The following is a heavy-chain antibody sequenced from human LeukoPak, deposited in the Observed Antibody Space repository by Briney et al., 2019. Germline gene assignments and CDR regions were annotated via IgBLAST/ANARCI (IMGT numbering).Heavy chain of an antibody. CDR1: RLTFNIHW. CDR2: TNTDGSST. J-gene: IGHJ4*02. Sequence: PGGSLRLPCAAPRLTFNIHWMHWVRQAPGKGWVCLSRTNTDGSSTDTVDTVTGRFTISRDNANNTLYLQMNSLRVGGRAVYYCVRDLNWNQIDYWGQGSLVTVSS. D-gene: IGHD1-20*01. V-gene: IGHV3-74*01. CDR3: VRDLNWNQIDY.